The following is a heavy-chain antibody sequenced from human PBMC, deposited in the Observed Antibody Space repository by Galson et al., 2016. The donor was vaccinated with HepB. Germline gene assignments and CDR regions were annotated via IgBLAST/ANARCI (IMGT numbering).Heavy chain of an antibody. Sequence: ETLSLTCSVSGGSISDYYWSWIRQPPGKGLQWIGYIHNTGSTNYNPSLKSRVTISLDTSKNQFSLKLTSVTAAETAVYYCARDYPDYSSGPTRGMDVWGKGTTVTVSS. V-gene: IGHV4-59*01. J-gene: IGHJ6*04. CDR3: ARDYPDYSSGPTRGMDV. CDR1: GGSISDYY. CDR2: IHNTGST. D-gene: IGHD6-19*01.